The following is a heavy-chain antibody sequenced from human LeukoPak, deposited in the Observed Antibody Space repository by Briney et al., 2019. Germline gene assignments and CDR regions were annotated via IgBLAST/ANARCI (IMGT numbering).Heavy chain of an antibody. Sequence: SETLSLTCTVSGGSTSSYYWMWIRQPPGKGLEWIGSISYNGKTNHNPSLKSRVTISVDTSKNQFSLKVSSVTAADTAVYYCTRVGPSLHWNPDYWGQGTLVTVSS. CDR3: TRVGPSLHWNPDY. V-gene: IGHV4-59*01. J-gene: IGHJ4*02. CDR2: ISYNGKT. CDR1: GGSTSSYY. D-gene: IGHD1-1*01.